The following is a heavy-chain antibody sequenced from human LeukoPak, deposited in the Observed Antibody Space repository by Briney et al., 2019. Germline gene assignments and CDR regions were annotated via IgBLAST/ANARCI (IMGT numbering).Heavy chain of an antibody. CDR2: ISGSGSTI. V-gene: IGHV3-48*03. D-gene: IGHD3-10*01. Sequence: GGSLRLSCAASGFTFSSYEMNWARQAPGKGLEWVSYISGSGSTIYYADSVKGRFTISRDNAKNSLYLQMNSLRAEDTAVYYCATLWFGELLGDYWGQGTLVTVSS. CDR3: ATLWFGELLGDY. CDR1: GFTFSSYE. J-gene: IGHJ4*02.